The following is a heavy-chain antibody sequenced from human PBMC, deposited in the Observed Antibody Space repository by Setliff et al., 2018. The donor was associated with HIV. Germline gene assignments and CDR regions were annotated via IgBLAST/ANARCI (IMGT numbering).Heavy chain of an antibody. CDR2: SRNKANSYST. CDR1: GFIFSDRY. Sequence: GGSLRLSCVASGFIFSDRYMDWVRQAPGKGLEWIGRSRNKANSYSTEYAASVQGRFTISRDNSKDSLSLQMNNLKAEDTAVYYCVRAAAGLDIWSQGIRVTVSS. V-gene: IGHV3-72*01. J-gene: IGHJ4*02. CDR3: VRAAAGLDI.